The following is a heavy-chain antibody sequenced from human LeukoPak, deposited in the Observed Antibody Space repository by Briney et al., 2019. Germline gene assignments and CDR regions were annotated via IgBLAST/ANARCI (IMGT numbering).Heavy chain of an antibody. V-gene: IGHV1-69*05. CDR1: VDTFSSYA. CDR3: ARVNLPDPYYYMDV. Sequence: SVRVSSKASVDTFSSYAISWVRQAPGDGPVWMGGIIPIFGTANYAQKFQGRVTITTDESTSTAYMELSSLRSEDTAVYYCARVNLPDPYYYMDVWGKGTTVTVSS. J-gene: IGHJ6*03. CDR2: IIPIFGTA.